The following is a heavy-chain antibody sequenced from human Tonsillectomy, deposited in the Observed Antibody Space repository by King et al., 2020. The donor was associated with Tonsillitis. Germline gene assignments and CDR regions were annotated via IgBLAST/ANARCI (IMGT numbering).Heavy chain of an antibody. D-gene: IGHD6-13*01. Sequence: QLQESAPGLVKPSQTLSLTCTVSGDSLSSADSYWTWIRQVSGKGLEWIGYISNSGTTYYNPSLKSRLTLSLDTPRNQFSLRLNSVTAADTAVYYCAKETATGTIDCWGQGTLVTVS. J-gene: IGHJ4*02. CDR3: AKETATGTIDC. CDR2: ISNSGTT. V-gene: IGHV4-30-4*01. CDR1: GDSLSSADSY.